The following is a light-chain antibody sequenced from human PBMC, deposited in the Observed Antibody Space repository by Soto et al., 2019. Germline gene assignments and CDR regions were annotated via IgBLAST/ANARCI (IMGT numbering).Light chain of an antibody. CDR1: QSISSW. J-gene: IGKJ1*01. CDR2: KAS. Sequence: GDRVTITCRASQSISSWLAWYQQKPGKAPKLLIYKASSLESGVPSRFSGSGSGTEFTLTIRSLQPDDFATYYCHQYNTYLWTFGQGTKVDIK. CDR3: HQYNTYLWT. V-gene: IGKV1-5*03.